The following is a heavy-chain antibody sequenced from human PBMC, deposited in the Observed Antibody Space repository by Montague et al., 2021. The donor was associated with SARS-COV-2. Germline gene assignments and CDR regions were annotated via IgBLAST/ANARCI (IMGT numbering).Heavy chain of an antibody. CDR3: ANRGVRYFDAQGVWYYFDY. CDR2: ISGSGGST. J-gene: IGHJ4*02. D-gene: IGHD3-9*01. CDR1: GFTFSVYG. V-gene: IGHV3-23*01. Sequence: SLRLSCAASGFTFSVYGMSWVRQAPGKGLEWVSAISGSGGSTYYADSVKGRFTISRDNSKNTLYLQMNSLRAEDTAVYYCANRGVRYFDAQGVWYYFDYWGQGTLVTVSS.